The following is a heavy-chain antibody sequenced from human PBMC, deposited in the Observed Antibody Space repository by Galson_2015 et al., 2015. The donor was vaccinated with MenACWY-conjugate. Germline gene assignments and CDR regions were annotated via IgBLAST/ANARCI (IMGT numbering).Heavy chain of an antibody. CDR2: ISGSGDIT. Sequence: SLRLSCAASGFTFSSFAISWVRQSPGKGLEWVSSISGSGDITYYADSVEGRFTISRDNSKNTLYLQMNSLRAEDAAVYYCARDCRSSRYYYYGMDVWGQGTTVTVSS. CDR3: ARDCRSSRYYYYGMDV. V-gene: IGHV3-23*01. CDR1: GFTFSSFA. J-gene: IGHJ6*02. D-gene: IGHD6-19*01.